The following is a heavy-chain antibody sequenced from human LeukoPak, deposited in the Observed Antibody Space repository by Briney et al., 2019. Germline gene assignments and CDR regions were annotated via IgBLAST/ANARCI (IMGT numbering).Heavy chain of an antibody. D-gene: IGHD3-9*01. CDR1: GYTFTGYY. Sequence: ASVKVSCKASGYTFTGYYMHWVRQAPGQGLEWMGWINPNSGGTNYAQKFQGRVTMTRDTSISTAYMELSRLRSDDTAVYYCARGTYYDILTGYYNWFDPWGQGTLVTVSS. CDR3: ARGTYYDILTGYYNWFDP. J-gene: IGHJ5*02. CDR2: INPNSGGT. V-gene: IGHV1-2*02.